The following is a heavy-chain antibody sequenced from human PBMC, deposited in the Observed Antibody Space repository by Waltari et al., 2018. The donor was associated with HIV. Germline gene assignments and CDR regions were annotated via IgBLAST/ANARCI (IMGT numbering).Heavy chain of an antibody. V-gene: IGHV4-61*02. CDR3: VRDYSDIVGAKRYGLHI. D-gene: IGHD1-26*01. CDR2: VSSSGSI. CDR1: GGSISSGSYY. Sequence: QVQLQESGPGVVQPSETLSLTCSVSGGSISSGSYYWSWIRQPAGKGLEWIGRVSSSGSIHYNPSLKIRVTISVDTSKNKFSLGMAAETVADTAMYYCVRDYSDIVGAKRYGLHIWGHGTLVSVS. J-gene: IGHJ3*02.